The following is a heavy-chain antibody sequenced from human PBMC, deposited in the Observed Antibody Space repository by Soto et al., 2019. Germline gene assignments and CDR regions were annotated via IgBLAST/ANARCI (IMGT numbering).Heavy chain of an antibody. CDR2: IYYSGST. Sequence: QVQLQESGPGLVKPSETLSLTCTVSGGSISSYYWSWIRQPPGKGLEWIGYIYYSGSTNYNPSLKSRVTISVDTSKNQFSLKLSSVTAADTAVYYCARGTSGYSYGLHFDYWGQGTLVTVSS. CDR1: GGSISSYY. J-gene: IGHJ4*02. D-gene: IGHD5-18*01. V-gene: IGHV4-59*01. CDR3: ARGTSGYSYGLHFDY.